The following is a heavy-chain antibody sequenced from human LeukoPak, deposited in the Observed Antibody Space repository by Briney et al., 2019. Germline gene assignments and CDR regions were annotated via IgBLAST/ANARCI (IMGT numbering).Heavy chain of an antibody. CDR1: GFSFSIYS. CDR3: AKVAYYDFWSGYYPTHYYYYYGMDV. J-gene: IGHJ6*02. D-gene: IGHD3-3*01. V-gene: IGHV3-23*01. Sequence: GASLTLSCAAAGFSFSIYSMSWVRHPPGELLEWVSAIRGSGGSTYYGGSMESQFTISRDNSKNTLYLQMNSLSAKDTAVYYCAKVAYYDFWSGYYPTHYYYYYGMDVWGQGTTVTVSS. CDR2: IRGSGGST.